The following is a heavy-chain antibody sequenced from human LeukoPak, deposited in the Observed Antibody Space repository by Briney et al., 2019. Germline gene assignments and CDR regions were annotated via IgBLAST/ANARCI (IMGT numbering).Heavy chain of an antibody. J-gene: IGHJ4*02. Sequence: GASVKVSCKASGYTFTGYYMHWVRQAPGQGLEWMGRINPNSGGTNYAQKFQGRVTMTRDTSISTAYMELSSLRSEDTAVYYCARGDYRGWLQPHPHDYWGQGTLVTVSS. D-gene: IGHD5-24*01. V-gene: IGHV1-2*06. CDR1: GYTFTGYY. CDR2: INPNSGGT. CDR3: ARGDYRGWLQPHPHDY.